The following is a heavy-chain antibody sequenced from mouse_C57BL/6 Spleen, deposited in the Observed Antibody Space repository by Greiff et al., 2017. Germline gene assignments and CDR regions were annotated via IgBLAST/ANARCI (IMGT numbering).Heavy chain of an antibody. V-gene: IGHV5-17*01. J-gene: IGHJ1*03. Sequence: DVKLVESGGGLVKPGGSLKLSCAASGFTFSDYGMHWVRQAPEKGLAWVAYISSGSSTIYYADTVKGRFTISRDNAKNTLFLQMTSLRSEDTAMYYCARETYGSRRYFDVWGTGTTVTVSS. CDR2: ISSGSSTI. CDR3: ARETYGSRRYFDV. D-gene: IGHD1-1*01. CDR1: GFTFSDYG.